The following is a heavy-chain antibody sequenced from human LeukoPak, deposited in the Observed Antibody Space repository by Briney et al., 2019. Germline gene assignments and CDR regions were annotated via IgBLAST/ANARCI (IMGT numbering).Heavy chain of an antibody. J-gene: IGHJ4*02. CDR1: GYTFTSYA. CDR3: ARGLRLGPQTGHKDY. CDR2: INAGNDNT. V-gene: IGHV1-3*01. Sequence: ASVKVSCKASGYTFTSYAMHWVRQAPGQRLEWKGWINAGNDNTKYSQKFQGRVTITRDTSASTAYMELSSLRSEDTAVYYCARGLRLGPQTGHKDYWGQGTLVTVSS. D-gene: IGHD7-27*01.